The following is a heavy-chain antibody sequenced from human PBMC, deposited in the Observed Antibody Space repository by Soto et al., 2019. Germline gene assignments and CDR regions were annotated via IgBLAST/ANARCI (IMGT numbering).Heavy chain of an antibody. V-gene: IGHV1-69*13. CDR1: GGTFSSYA. Sequence: SVKVSCKASGGTFSSYAISWVRQAPGQGLEWMGGIIPIFGTANYAQKFQGRVTITADESPSTAYMELSSLRSEDTAVYYSAKPYSYASCGYYYGVREGIDGWGQGTTVIVS. J-gene: IGHJ6*02. CDR2: IIPIFGTA. D-gene: IGHD3-22*01. CDR3: AKPYSYASCGYYYGVREGIDG.